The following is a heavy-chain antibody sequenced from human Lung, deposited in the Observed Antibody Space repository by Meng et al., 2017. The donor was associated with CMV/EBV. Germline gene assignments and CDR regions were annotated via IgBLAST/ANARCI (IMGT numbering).Heavy chain of an antibody. CDR1: GFTFSDYY. D-gene: IGHD1-26*01. CDR3: ARDSSAVHNGLDS. V-gene: IGHV3-11*04. Sequence: WAASGFTFSDYYMTWIRQAPGKGLEWVSYISSSGSITKYLDSLKGRFTISRDNAKNSLFLQMNSLTVEDTAVYYCARDSSAVHNGLDSWGQGTLVTVSS. CDR2: ISSSGSIT. J-gene: IGHJ5*01.